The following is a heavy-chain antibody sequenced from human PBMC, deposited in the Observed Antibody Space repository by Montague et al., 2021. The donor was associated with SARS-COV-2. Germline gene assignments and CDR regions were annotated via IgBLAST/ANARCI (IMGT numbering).Heavy chain of an antibody. D-gene: IGHD5-24*01. Sequence: SETLSLTCTVSGGSISSYYWSWIRQPPGKGLEWIGYIYYSGSTNYNPSLKSRVTISVDTSKNQFSLKLSSVTAADTAVYYCARAFPRWLQFDYCFDYWGQGTMVTVSS. CDR3: ARAFPRWLQFDYCFDY. CDR2: IYYSGST. V-gene: IGHV4-59*12. CDR1: GGSISSYY. J-gene: IGHJ4*03.